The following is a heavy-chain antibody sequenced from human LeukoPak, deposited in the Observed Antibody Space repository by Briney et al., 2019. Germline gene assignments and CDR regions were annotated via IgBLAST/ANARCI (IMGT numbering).Heavy chain of an antibody. CDR2: IIPIFGTA. V-gene: IGHV1-69*05. CDR1: GGTFSSYA. J-gene: IGHJ3*02. D-gene: IGHD6-13*01. CDR3: ARPIAAADSPHDAFDI. Sequence: SVKVSCKASGGTFSSYAISWVRQAPGQGLEWMGGIIPIFGTANYAQKFQGRVTMTRDTSTSTVYMELSSLRSEDTAVYYCARPIAAADSPHDAFDIWGQGTMVTVSS.